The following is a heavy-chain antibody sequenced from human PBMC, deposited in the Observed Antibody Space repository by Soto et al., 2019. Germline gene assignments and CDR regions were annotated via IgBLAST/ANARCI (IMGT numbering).Heavy chain of an antibody. CDR3: ARYSSGWYGRAFDI. CDR2: IYSGGST. V-gene: IGHV3-53*04. CDR1: GFTVSINY. J-gene: IGHJ3*02. D-gene: IGHD6-19*01. Sequence: GGSLRLSCAASGFTVSINYMSWVRQAPGKGLEWVSVIYSGGSTYYADSVKGRFTISRHNSKNTLYLQMNSLRAEDTAVYYCARYSSGWYGRAFDIWGQGTMVTVSS.